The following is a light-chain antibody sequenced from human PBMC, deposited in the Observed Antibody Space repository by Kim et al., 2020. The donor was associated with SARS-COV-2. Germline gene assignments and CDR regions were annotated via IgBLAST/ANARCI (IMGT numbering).Light chain of an antibody. V-gene: IGLV3-21*04. CDR1: NIGSKS. CDR3: QVWDSSSDHRV. CDR2: YDS. J-gene: IGLJ3*02. Sequence: SYELTQPPSVSVAPGKTARITCGGNNIGSKSVHWYQHKPGQAPVLVIYYDSDRPSGIPERFSGSNSGNTATLTISRVEAGDEADYYCQVWDSSSDHRVFG.